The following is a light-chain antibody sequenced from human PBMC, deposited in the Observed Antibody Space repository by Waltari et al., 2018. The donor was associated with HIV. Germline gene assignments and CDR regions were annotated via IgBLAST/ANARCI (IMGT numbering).Light chain of an antibody. J-gene: IGKJ1*01. CDR1: QSISSQ. V-gene: IGKV1-39*01. Sequence: DIQMTQSPSPLSAAVGDRVTITCRASQSISSQLTWYRHKPGKAPELLIYAVSNLQSGVPSRFSGSKSGTDFTLTISSLQPEDFATYFCQQSYSLPTFGQGTKVAIK. CDR2: AVS. CDR3: QQSYSLPT.